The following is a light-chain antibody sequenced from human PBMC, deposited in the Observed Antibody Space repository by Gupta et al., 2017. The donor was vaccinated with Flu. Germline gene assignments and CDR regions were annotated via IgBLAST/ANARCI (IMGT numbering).Light chain of an antibody. Sequence: QSALTQPASVSGSPGQPIPIFCTGTSSDVGNYNLVSWYQQHPGKAPKLVIYEVTKRPSGVSNHFSGSKSGNTASLTISGLQVEDEADYYCSSYAGSSTHVFGTGTKVTVL. CDR3: SSYAGSSTHV. CDR2: EVT. V-gene: IGLV2-23*02. CDR1: SSDVGNYNL. J-gene: IGLJ1*01.